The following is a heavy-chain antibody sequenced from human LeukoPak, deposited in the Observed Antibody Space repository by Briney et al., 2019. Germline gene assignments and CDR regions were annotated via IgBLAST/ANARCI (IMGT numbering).Heavy chain of an antibody. J-gene: IGHJ3*02. CDR1: GCSISRYY. CDR2: IYTSGST. CDR3: ARWGRQWLVRSAFDI. D-gene: IGHD6-19*01. V-gene: IGHV4-4*07. Sequence: PSETLSLTCTASGCSISRYYWSWIRQPAGKGLEWIGRIYTSGSTNYNPSLKSRVTMSVDTSKNQFSLKLSSVTAADTAVYYCARWGRQWLVRSAFDIWGQGTMVTVSS.